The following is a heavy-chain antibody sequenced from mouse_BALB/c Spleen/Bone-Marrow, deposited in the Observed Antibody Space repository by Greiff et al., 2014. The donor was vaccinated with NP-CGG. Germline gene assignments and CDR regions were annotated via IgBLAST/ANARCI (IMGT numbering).Heavy chain of an antibody. Sequence: QVQLQQSGAELVRPGTAVNVSCKASGYAFTNYLIEWVKQRPGQGLEWIGVINPGSGGANYNEKFKGKATLTADKSSSTAYTQLSSLTSDDSAVYFCVRFGRYYFDYWGQGTTLTVSS. CDR1: GYAFTNYL. CDR3: VRFGRYYFDY. V-gene: IGHV1-54*01. CDR2: INPGSGGA. J-gene: IGHJ2*01.